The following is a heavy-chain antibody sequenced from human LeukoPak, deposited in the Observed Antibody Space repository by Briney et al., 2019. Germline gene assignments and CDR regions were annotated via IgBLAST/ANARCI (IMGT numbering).Heavy chain of an antibody. V-gene: IGHV3-30*18. CDR2: ISYDGSNK. CDR1: GFTFSSYG. Sequence: GRSLRLSCAASGFTFSSYGMHWVRQAPGKGLEWVAVISYDGSNKYYADSVKGRFTISRDNSKNTLYLQMNSLRAEDTAVYYCAKEGSSGWYDAFDYWGQGTPVTVSS. D-gene: IGHD6-19*01. J-gene: IGHJ4*02. CDR3: AKEGSSGWYDAFDY.